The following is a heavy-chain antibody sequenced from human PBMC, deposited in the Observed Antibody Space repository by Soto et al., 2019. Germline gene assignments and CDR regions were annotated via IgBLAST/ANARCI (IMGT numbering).Heavy chain of an antibody. CDR2: ISGSGDKT. Sequence: EVQLLESGGDLVQPGGSLRLSCAASGLIFSDYAMSWVRQAPGKGLECVACISGSGDKTFYADSVKGRFTIARDNSKNTVSLHINRLRVDDTAVYLCAKDRFGIVGLVDYWGRGTLVTVSS. V-gene: IGHV3-23*01. J-gene: IGHJ4*02. D-gene: IGHD1-26*01. CDR1: GLIFSDYA. CDR3: AKDRFGIVGLVDY.